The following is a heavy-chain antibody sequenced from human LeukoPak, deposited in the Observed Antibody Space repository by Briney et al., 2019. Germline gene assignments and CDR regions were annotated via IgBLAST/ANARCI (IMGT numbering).Heavy chain of an antibody. Sequence: SVKVSCKASGGTFSRYGITWVRQAPGQGLEWMGRISPILGIADYAQKFQGRVTITADKSTNTAYMELSSLTSEDTAMYFCAREYARSSSWADHWGQGTLVTVPS. CDR3: AREYARSSSWADH. CDR1: GGTFSRYG. CDR2: ISPILGIA. V-gene: IGHV1-69*04. D-gene: IGHD6-13*01. J-gene: IGHJ1*01.